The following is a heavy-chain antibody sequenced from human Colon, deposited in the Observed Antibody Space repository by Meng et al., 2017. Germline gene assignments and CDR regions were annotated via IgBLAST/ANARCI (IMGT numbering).Heavy chain of an antibody. V-gene: IGHV3-74*03. J-gene: IGHJ4*02. CDR2: ISTDGSSV. D-gene: IGHD3-10*01. CDR1: GFSFSNYW. Sequence: GESLKISCAASGFSFSNYWMHWVRQAPGKGLEWVSRISTDGSSVMYADSVKGRFSISRDNAKNTLYLQMDSLRDDDMAVYFCARVGSGSYFPYWGQGSLVTVSS. CDR3: ARVGSGSYFPY.